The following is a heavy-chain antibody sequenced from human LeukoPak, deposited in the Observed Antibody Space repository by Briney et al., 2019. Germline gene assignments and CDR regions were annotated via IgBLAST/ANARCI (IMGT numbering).Heavy chain of an antibody. Sequence: PSETLSLTCTVSGGSISSYYWSWIRQPPGKGLEWIGYIYYSGSTNYNPSLKSRVTISVDTSKNQFSLKLSSVTAADTAVYYCARLRGVVVPAAIYWYFDLWGRGTLVTVSS. CDR3: ARLRGVVVPAAIYWYFDL. CDR1: GGSISSYY. D-gene: IGHD2-2*01. V-gene: IGHV4-59*01. CDR2: IYYSGST. J-gene: IGHJ2*01.